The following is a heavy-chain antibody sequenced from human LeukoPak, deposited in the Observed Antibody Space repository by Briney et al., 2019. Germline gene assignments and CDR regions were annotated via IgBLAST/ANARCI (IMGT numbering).Heavy chain of an antibody. CDR1: GFTFSDFA. V-gene: IGHV3-23*01. D-gene: IGHD1-26*01. CDR3: AKVAHSGSYGLFDS. CDR2: ISSNGGST. Sequence: GGSLRLSCAASGFTFSDFAMRWVRQTPGKGLQWVSAISSNGGSTYYADSVEGRFTVSRDMSTNTLYLQMNSLRAGDTAVYYCAKVAHSGSYGLFDSWGQGALVTVSS. J-gene: IGHJ4*02.